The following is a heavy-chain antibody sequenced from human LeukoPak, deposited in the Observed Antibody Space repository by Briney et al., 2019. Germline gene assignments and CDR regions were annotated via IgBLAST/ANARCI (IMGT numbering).Heavy chain of an antibody. J-gene: IGHJ4*02. CDR1: GFTFSSYA. CDR2: ISGSGGST. D-gene: IGHD3-22*01. V-gene: IGHV3-23*01. Sequence: GGSLRLSCAASGFTFSSYAMSWFRQAPGKGLEWVSAISGSGGSTYYADSVKGRFTISRDNSKNTLYLQMNSLRAEDTAVYYCAKAPEYYYDSSGYYYQWGQGTLVTVSS. CDR3: AKAPEYYYDSSGYYYQ.